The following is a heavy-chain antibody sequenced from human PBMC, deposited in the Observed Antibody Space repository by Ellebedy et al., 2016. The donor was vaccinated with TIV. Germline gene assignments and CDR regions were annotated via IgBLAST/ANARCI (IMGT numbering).Heavy chain of an antibody. CDR2: FYYNVNT. J-gene: IGHJ4*02. CDR1: GGSISNNSFY. CDR3: ARHRGSGDLFGFDF. Sequence: MPGGSLRLSCDVSGGSISNNSFYWGWVRQPPGQGLEWLGSFYYNVNTYYNPSLKSRITVSVDASKNQCSLRLSSVTAADTAVYYCARHRGSGDLFGFDFWGQGILVTVSS. D-gene: IGHD3-10*01. V-gene: IGHV4-39*01.